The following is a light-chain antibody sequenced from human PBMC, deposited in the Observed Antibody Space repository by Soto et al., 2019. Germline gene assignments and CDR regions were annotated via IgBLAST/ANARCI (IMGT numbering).Light chain of an antibody. V-gene: IGKV1-27*01. J-gene: IGKJ1*01. CDR2: AAS. CDR3: QTYTTAPRT. CDR1: QGISNY. Sequence: DIQMTQSPSSLSASVGDTVTITCRASQGISNYLAWYQQKPGQVPNLLIYAASTLQSGVPSRFSGSVSGTDFTLTISSLWPEDFATSYCQTYTTAPRTLGQGTKVEI.